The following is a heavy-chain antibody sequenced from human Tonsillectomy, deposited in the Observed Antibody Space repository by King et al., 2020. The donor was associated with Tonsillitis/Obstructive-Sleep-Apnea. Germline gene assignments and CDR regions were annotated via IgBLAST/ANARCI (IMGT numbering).Heavy chain of an antibody. CDR2: VKSKTDGGTT. J-gene: IGHJ4*02. CDR3: TILPHLCYYDSSGGDY. CDR1: GFIFSNAW. D-gene: IGHD6-25*01. V-gene: IGHV3-15*07. Sequence: VQLVESGGGLVKPGGSLRLSCAASGFIFSNAWMNWVRQAPGKGLEWVGRVKSKTDGGTTDYAAPVKGRFTISRDDSKTILYLQMNSLKTEDTAVYYCTILPHLCYYDSSGGDYWGQGTLVAVSS.